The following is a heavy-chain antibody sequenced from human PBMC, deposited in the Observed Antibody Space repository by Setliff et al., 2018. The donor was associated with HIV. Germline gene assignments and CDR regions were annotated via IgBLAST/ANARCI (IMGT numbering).Heavy chain of an antibody. CDR3: ARRTLITGYDY. CDR2: INYRGNT. Sequence: SETLSLTCTVSGGSISTSRYYWGWIRQPPGKGLEWIGSINYRGNTYYNPSLKSRLTISVDTSKNQFSLKLSSVTAADTAVYYCARRTLITGYDYWGQGTLVTVSS. V-gene: IGHV4-39*01. CDR1: GGSISTSRYY. D-gene: IGHD3-16*01. J-gene: IGHJ4*02.